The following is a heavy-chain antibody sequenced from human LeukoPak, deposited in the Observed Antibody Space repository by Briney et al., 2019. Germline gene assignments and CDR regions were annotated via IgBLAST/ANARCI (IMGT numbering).Heavy chain of an antibody. D-gene: IGHD3-22*01. CDR1: GGSFSGYY. CDR3: ARLNPRYYYDSSGYYANDY. CDR2: INHSGST. V-gene: IGHV4-34*01. J-gene: IGHJ4*02. Sequence: PSETLSLTCAVYGGSFSGYYWSWIRQPPGKGLEWIGEINHSGSTNYNPSLKSRVTISVDTSKNQFSLKLSSVTAADTAVYYCARLNPRYYYDSSGYYANDYWGQGTLVTVSS.